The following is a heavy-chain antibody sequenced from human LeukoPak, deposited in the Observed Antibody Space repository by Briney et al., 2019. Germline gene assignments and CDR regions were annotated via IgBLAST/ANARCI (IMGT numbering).Heavy chain of an antibody. CDR3: AKGSAQYYFDP. CDR2: ISGSGGST. CDR1: GFTFSSYG. Sequence: GGSLRLSCAASGFTFSSYGMSWVRQAPGKGLEWVSAISGSGGSTYYADSVKGRFTISRDNSKNTLYLQMNSLRAEDTAFYYCAKGSAQYYFDPWGQGTLVTVSS. D-gene: IGHD3-10*01. V-gene: IGHV3-23*01. J-gene: IGHJ4*02.